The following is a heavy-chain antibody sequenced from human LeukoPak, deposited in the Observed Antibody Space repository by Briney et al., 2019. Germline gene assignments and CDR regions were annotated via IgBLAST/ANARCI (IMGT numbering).Heavy chain of an antibody. V-gene: IGHV4-59*01. CDR3: ARLPYYYDSSGHRDAFDI. CDR2: IYYSGST. CDR1: GGSISSYY. Sequence: SETLSLTCTVSGGSISSYYWSWIRQPPGKGLEWIGYIYYSGSTNHNPSLKSRVTISVDTSKNQFSLKLSSVTAADTAVYYCARLPYYYDSSGHRDAFDIWGQGTMVTVSS. J-gene: IGHJ3*02. D-gene: IGHD3-22*01.